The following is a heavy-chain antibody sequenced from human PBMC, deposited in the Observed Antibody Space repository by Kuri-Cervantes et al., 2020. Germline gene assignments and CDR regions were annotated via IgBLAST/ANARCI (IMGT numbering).Heavy chain of an antibody. CDR3: ARGQDIVVVVAATRDAFDI. J-gene: IGHJ3*02. V-gene: IGHV3-23*01. Sequence: GGSLRLSCAASGFTFSSYSMNWVRQAPGKGLEWVSAISGSGGSTYYADSVKGRFTISRDNSKNTLYLQMNSLRAEDTAVYYCARGQDIVVVVAATRDAFDIWGQGTMVTVSS. D-gene: IGHD2-15*01. CDR2: ISGSGGST. CDR1: GFTFSSYS.